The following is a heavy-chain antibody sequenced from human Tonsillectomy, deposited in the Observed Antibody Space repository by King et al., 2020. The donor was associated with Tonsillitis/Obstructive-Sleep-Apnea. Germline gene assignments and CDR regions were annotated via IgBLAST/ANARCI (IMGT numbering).Heavy chain of an antibody. V-gene: IGHV3-33*01. CDR1: GFTFSSYG. Sequence: VQLVESGGGVVQPGGSLRLSCAASGFTFSSYGMHWVRQAPGEGLEWVAVIWYDGNNKYYADSVKGRFTISRDNSKNTLYLQMNSLRAEATAVYYCARDQQADGDYSWDYWGQGTLVTVSS. CDR3: ARDQQADGDYSWDY. CDR2: IWYDGNNK. D-gene: IGHD4-17*01. J-gene: IGHJ4*02.